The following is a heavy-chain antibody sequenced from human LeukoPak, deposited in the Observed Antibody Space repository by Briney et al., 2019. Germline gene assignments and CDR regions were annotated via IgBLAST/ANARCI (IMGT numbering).Heavy chain of an antibody. Sequence: ASVKASCKASGFTFTSSAVQWVRQARGQRLEWIGWIVVGSGNTNYARKFQERVTITRDMSTSTAYMELSSLRSEDTAVYYCAAADYYGSGSYYNSVYGMDVWGKGTTVTVSS. CDR2: IVVGSGNT. CDR3: AAADYYGSGSYYNSVYGMDV. J-gene: IGHJ6*04. CDR1: GFTFTSSA. D-gene: IGHD3-10*01. V-gene: IGHV1-58*01.